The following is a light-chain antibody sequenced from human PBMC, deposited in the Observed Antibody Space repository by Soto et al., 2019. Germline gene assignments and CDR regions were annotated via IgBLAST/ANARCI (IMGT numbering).Light chain of an antibody. Sequence: ETVLTQSPGTLYFSPGERATLSCRASQSVSSYLAWYQQKPGQAPRLLILGASTRATGVPARFSGSGSGTEFTLSISSLQSEDFAVYYCQQYNNWPRTFGQGTKVDIK. CDR2: GAS. V-gene: IGKV3-15*01. CDR1: QSVSSY. J-gene: IGKJ1*01. CDR3: QQYNNWPRT.